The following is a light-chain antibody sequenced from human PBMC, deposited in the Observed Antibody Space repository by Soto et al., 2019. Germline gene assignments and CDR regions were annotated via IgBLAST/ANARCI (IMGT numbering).Light chain of an antibody. V-gene: IGKV1-5*01. CDR1: QIISNS. Sequence: DIQVTQSPSTLSASLGDRVTITCRASQIISNSLAWYQQKPGRAPKLLIYDASNSMVGGLESRFSGSESGTECTLTISDLQPEDFANYDGQEYDKYITCGGGTRVEFK. CDR3: QEYDKYIT. CDR2: DASN. J-gene: IGKJ4*02.